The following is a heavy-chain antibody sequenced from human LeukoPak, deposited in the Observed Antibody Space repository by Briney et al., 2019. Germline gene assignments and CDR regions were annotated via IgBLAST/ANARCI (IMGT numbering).Heavy chain of an antibody. Sequence: GSSVKVSCKASGGTFSSYAISWVRQAPGQGLEWMGRIIPILGIANYAQKFQGRATITADKSTSTAYMELSRLRSEDTAVYYCARIAVAGTRGFDYWGQGTLVTVSS. CDR2: IIPILGIA. CDR3: ARIAVAGTRGFDY. J-gene: IGHJ4*02. V-gene: IGHV1-69*04. D-gene: IGHD6-13*01. CDR1: GGTFSSYA.